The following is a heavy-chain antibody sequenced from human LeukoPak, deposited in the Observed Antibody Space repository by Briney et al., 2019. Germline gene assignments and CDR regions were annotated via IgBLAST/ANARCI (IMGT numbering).Heavy chain of an antibody. CDR3: ARELASSGWFDP. CDR2: ISGTGGRT. V-gene: IGHV3-23*01. J-gene: IGHJ5*02. CDR1: GFTFNSYA. D-gene: IGHD6-19*01. Sequence: GGSLRLSCAASGFTFNSYAMSWVRQAPGKGLEWVSAISGTGGRTYYADSVKGRFTISRDNSKNTLYLQMNSLRAEDTALYYCARELASSGWFDPWGQGTLVAVSS.